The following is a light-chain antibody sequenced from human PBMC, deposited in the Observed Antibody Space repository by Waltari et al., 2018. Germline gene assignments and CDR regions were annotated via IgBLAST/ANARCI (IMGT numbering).Light chain of an antibody. J-gene: IGKJ1*01. CDR2: KAS. CDR1: QSISTW. CDR3: QHYNSYWA. Sequence: DIQMTQSPSTLSASVGDRVTITCRASQSISTWLAWYQQKPGKAPKVLIYKASSLESGVPSRFSGSGSGTEFTLTISSLQPDDVATYYCQHYNSYWAFGQGTKVEIK. V-gene: IGKV1-5*03.